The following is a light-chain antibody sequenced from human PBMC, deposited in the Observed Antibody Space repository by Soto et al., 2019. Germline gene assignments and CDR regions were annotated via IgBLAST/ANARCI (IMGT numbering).Light chain of an antibody. Sequence: DIVMTQSPDSLTVYLGERATINSKPSQSSLSSSNNKNYLVWYQQKPGQPPKVLINWASTRESGVPDRFSGSGSGADFTLTISSLQAEDVAVYYCQQYYSTPPTFGGGTKLEIK. CDR3: QQYYSTPPT. CDR2: WAS. J-gene: IGKJ4*01. CDR1: QSSLSSSNNKNY. V-gene: IGKV4-1*01.